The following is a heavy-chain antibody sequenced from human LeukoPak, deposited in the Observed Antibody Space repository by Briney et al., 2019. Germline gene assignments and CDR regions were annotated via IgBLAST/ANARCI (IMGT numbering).Heavy chain of an antibody. Sequence: SETLSLTCTVSGGSISSSSYYWGWIRQPPGKGLEWIGSIYYSGSTYYNPSLKSRVTISVDTSKNQFSLKLSSVTAADTAVYYCARAERKQQLVRGGWFDPWGQGTLVTVSS. CDR1: GGSISSSSYY. D-gene: IGHD6-13*01. J-gene: IGHJ5*02. CDR3: ARAERKQQLVRGGWFDP. CDR2: IYYSGST. V-gene: IGHV4-39*07.